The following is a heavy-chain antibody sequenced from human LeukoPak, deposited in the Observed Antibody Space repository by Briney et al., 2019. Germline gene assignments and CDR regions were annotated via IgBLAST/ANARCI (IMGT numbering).Heavy chain of an antibody. CDR1: GGSISSYY. V-gene: IGHV4-59*01. J-gene: IGHJ4*02. Sequence: SETLSLTCTVSGGSISSYYWSWIRQPPGKGLEWIGYIYYSGSTNYNPSLNSRVTISVDTSKNQFSLKLSSVTAADTAVHYCARGHRDRDYYGSGSYYIGYWGQGTLVTVSS. CDR3: ARGHRDRDYYGSGSYYIGY. CDR2: IYYSGST. D-gene: IGHD3-10*01.